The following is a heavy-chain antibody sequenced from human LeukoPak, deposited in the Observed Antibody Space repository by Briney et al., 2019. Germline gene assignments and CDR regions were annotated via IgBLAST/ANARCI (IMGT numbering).Heavy chain of an antibody. CDR3: AKVPDTSSRWSFGY. CDR1: GFTFSSYG. V-gene: IGHV3-30*02. J-gene: IGHJ4*02. Sequence: GGSLRLSCAASGFTFSSYGMHGVREAPGKGLEGVAFIRYDGSQKHYADSVKGRFTISRDDSKNTLYLQMNSLRPEDTALYYCAKVPDTSSRWSFGYWGQGTLVTVSS. CDR2: IRYDGSQK. D-gene: IGHD6-13*01.